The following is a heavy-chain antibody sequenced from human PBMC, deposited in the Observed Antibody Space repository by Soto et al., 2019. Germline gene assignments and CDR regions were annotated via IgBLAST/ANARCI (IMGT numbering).Heavy chain of an antibody. V-gene: IGHV1-69*01. CDR1: GGTFSSDA. D-gene: IGHD5-18*01. J-gene: IGHJ3*02. Sequence: GVSVKVSCKASGGTFSSDAISWVIQAPGQGLEWMGGIIPIFGTANYAQKFQGRVTITADESTSTAYMELSSLRSEDTAVYYCARVRTAMDDAFDIWGQGTMVTVSS. CDR3: ARVRTAMDDAFDI. CDR2: IIPIFGTA.